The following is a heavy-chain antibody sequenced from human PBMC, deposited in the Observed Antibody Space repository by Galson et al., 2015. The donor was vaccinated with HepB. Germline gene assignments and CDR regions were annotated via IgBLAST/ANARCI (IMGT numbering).Heavy chain of an antibody. V-gene: IGHV1-69*13. Sequence: SVKVSCKASGGTFSSYAISWARQAPGQGLEWMGGIIPIFGTANYAQKFQGRVTITADESTSTAYMELSSLRSEDTAVYYCARVFPGYCSGGSCYLDYWGQGTLVTVSS. CDR3: ARVFPGYCSGGSCYLDY. CDR1: GGTFSSYA. CDR2: IIPIFGTA. D-gene: IGHD2-15*01. J-gene: IGHJ4*02.